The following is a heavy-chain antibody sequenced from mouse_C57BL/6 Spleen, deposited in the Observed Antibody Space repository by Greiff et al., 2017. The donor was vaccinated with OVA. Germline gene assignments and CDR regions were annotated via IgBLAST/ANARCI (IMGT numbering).Heavy chain of an antibody. CDR3: ARGNYASRGDFDY. Sequence: QVQLQQPGAELVRPGSSVKLSCKASGYTFTSYWMHWVKQRPIQGLEWIGNIDPSDSETHYNQKFKDKATLTVDKSSSTAYMQLSSLTSEDSAVYYCARGNYASRGDFDYWGQGTTLTVSS. CDR1: GYTFTSYW. J-gene: IGHJ2*01. CDR2: IDPSDSET. V-gene: IGHV1-52*01. D-gene: IGHD1-1*01.